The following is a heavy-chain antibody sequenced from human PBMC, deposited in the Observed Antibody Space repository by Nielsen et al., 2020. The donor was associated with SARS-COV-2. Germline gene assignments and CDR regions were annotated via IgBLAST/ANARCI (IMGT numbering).Heavy chain of an antibody. CDR3: AREVGDCSSTSCIIFNYYYYYYMDV. D-gene: IGHD2-2*01. CDR2: ISSSGSTI. V-gene: IGHV3-11*01. J-gene: IGHJ6*03. Sequence: WLRHPPGKGLEWVSYISSSGSTIYYADSVKGRFTISRDNAKNSLYLQMNSLRAEDTALYHCAREVGDCSSTSCIIFNYYYYYYMDVWGKGTTVTVSS.